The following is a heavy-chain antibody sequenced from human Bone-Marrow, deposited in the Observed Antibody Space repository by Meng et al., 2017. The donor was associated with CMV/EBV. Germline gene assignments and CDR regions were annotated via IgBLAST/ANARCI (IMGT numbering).Heavy chain of an antibody. Sequence: SETLSLTCTVPGGSVSSGSYYWSWIRQPPGKGLEWIGYIYYSGSTNYNPSLKSRVTISVDTSKNQFSLKLSSVTAADTAVYYCARGGYGGYSRGWFDPWGQGTLVTVSS. CDR1: GGSVSSGSYY. D-gene: IGHD4-23*01. CDR3: ARGGYGGYSRGWFDP. J-gene: IGHJ5*02. CDR2: IYYSGST. V-gene: IGHV4-61*01.